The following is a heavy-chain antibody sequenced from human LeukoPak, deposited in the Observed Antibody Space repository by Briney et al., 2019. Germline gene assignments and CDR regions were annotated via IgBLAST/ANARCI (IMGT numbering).Heavy chain of an antibody. CDR1: GFTFSSYG. CDR3: AKTARDIVVVPDAIFDF. CDR2: ISGSGGST. Sequence: GGTLRLSCAASGFTFSSYGMSWVRQAPGKGLDWVSGISGSGGSTYSADSVKGRFTISRDNSKNTLYLQMNSLRAEDTAVYYCAKTARDIVVVPDAIFDFWGQGTLVTVSS. D-gene: IGHD2-2*01. J-gene: IGHJ4*02. V-gene: IGHV3-23*01.